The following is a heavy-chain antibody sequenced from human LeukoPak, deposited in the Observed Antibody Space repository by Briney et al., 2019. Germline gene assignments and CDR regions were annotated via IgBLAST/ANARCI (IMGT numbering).Heavy chain of an antibody. CDR2: MYYSGTT. D-gene: IGHD3-10*01. CDR1: GGSISSYY. Sequence: SETLSLTCTVSGGSISSYYWTWIRQSPGKGLEWIGYMYYSGTTNYNPSLKSRVTISVDTSKNQFSLKLSSVTAADTAVYYCARDLGIIVRGAGDAFDIWGQGTMVTVSS. J-gene: IGHJ3*02. CDR3: ARDLGIIVRGAGDAFDI. V-gene: IGHV4-59*12.